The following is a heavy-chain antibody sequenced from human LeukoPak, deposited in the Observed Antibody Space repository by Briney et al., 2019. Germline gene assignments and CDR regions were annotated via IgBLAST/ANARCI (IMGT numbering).Heavy chain of an antibody. CDR2: IKSDGSEK. CDR1: GFTFSDYW. J-gene: IGHJ3*02. CDR3: ARNSRYSFDI. V-gene: IGHV3-7*04. Sequence: GGSLRLSCAASGFTFSDYWMGWVRQAPGKGLEWVAHIKSDGSEKYYVDSVRGRFTISRDNAKNSLYMPMNSLRAEDTAVYYCARNSRYSFDIWGPGTMVTVPS. D-gene: IGHD2/OR15-2a*01.